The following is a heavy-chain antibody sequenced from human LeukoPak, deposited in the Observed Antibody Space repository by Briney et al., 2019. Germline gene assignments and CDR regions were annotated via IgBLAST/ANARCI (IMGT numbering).Heavy chain of an antibody. J-gene: IGHJ5*02. CDR1: GGSISSGGYY. CDR3: ARDQRKTLDYYGSGSYLSQFDP. Sequence: SQTLSLTCTVSGGSISSGGYYWSWIRQHPGKGLEWIGYIYHSGSTYYNPSLKSRVTISVDTSKNQFSLKLSSATAADTAVYYCARDQRKTLDYYGSGSYLSQFDPWGQGTLVTVSS. D-gene: IGHD3-10*01. CDR2: IYHSGST. V-gene: IGHV4-31*03.